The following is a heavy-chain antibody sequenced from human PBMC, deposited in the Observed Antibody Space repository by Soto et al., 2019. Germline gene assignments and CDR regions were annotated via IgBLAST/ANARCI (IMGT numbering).Heavy chain of an antibody. Sequence: SETLSLTCTVSGGSISTYYWSWIRQPPGKGLEWIGYIYHSGSTNYNPSLKSRVTMSVDTSKNQFSLKLNSVTAADTALYYCARTISSTAPGPYFDYWXQGTLVTVSS. D-gene: IGHD6-13*01. CDR1: GGSISTYY. CDR2: IYHSGST. V-gene: IGHV4-59*08. CDR3: ARTISSTAPGPYFDY. J-gene: IGHJ4*02.